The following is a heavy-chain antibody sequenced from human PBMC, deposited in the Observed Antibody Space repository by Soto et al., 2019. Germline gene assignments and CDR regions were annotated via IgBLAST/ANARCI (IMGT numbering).Heavy chain of an antibody. J-gene: IGHJ4*02. V-gene: IGHV4-30-4*01. CDR3: ASLSNYLRSQAATNY. Sequence: QVQLQESGPGLVKPSQTLSLTCTVSGGSISSGDYYWSWIRQPPGKGLEWIGYIYYSGSTYYNPSLKSRVTISVDTSKNQFSLKLISVTAADTAVYYCASLSNYLRSQAATNYWDQGTLVTVSS. CDR1: GGSISSGDYY. D-gene: IGHD4-4*01. CDR2: IYYSGST.